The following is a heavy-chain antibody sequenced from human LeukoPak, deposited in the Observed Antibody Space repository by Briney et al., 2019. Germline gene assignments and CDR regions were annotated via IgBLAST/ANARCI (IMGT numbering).Heavy chain of an antibody. CDR2: IYTSGSA. CDR3: GNYGLRPFDY. Sequence: SETLSLTCTVSGGSISSYYWSWIRQPAGKGLEWIGRIYTSGSANYNPSLKSRVTISVDTSKNQFSLKLSSVTAADTAVYYCGNYGLRPFDYWGQGTLVTVSS. J-gene: IGHJ4*02. CDR1: GGSISSYY. D-gene: IGHD3-10*01. V-gene: IGHV4-4*07.